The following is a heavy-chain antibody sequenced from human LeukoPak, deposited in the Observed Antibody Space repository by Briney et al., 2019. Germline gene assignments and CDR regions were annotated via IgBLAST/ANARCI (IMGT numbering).Heavy chain of an antibody. CDR2: ISYDGSNK. CDR3: ARDAVRSGEMGRVDY. J-gene: IGHJ4*02. Sequence: GGSLRLSCAASGFTYSSYAMHWVRQPPGKGLEWVAVISYDGSNKYYADSVKGRFTISRDNSKNTLYLQMSSLRREDTAVFYCARDAVRSGEMGRVDYWGQGTLVTVSS. CDR1: GFTYSSYA. D-gene: IGHD5-24*01. V-gene: IGHV3-30*04.